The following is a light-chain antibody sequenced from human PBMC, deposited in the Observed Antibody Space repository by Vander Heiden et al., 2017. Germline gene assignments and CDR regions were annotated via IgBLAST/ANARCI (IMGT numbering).Light chain of an antibody. Sequence: DIQMTQSPSSLSASVGDRVTVTCRASQSINTYVKWYQQKPGKAPELLIYAASSLQNGVQPRCSGSGSGTDCTRTISSLQPEDFASYYCQQSYSTPRTFGQGTKLEIK. CDR2: AAS. J-gene: IGKJ2*01. CDR1: QSINTY. V-gene: IGKV1-39*01. CDR3: QQSYSTPRT.